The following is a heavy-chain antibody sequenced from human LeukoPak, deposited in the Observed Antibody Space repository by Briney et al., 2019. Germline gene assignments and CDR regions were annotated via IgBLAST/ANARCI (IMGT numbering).Heavy chain of an antibody. CDR3: TRTYDSSGYHRAPLEY. V-gene: IGHV3-49*04. D-gene: IGHD3-22*01. J-gene: IGHJ4*02. CDR1: GFTFGDYV. Sequence: GGSLRLSCTASGFTFGDYVMTWVRQAPGKGLEWLGLIRSEAYGGTTEYAASVKGRFTISRDDSKSIAYLQMNSLKTEDTAVYYCTRTYDSSGYHRAPLEYWGQGTLVTVSS. CDR2: IRSEAYGGTT.